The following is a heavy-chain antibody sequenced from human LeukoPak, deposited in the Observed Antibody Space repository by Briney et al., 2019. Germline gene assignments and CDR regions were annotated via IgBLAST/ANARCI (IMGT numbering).Heavy chain of an antibody. J-gene: IGHJ4*02. CDR1: GYTFTSYG. V-gene: IGHV1-18*01. Sequence: ASVKVSCKASGYTFTSYGISWVRQAPGQGLEWKGWISAYNGNTNYAQKLQGRVTMTTDTSTSTAYMELRSLRSDDTAVYYCARRPGGIAAAGPFDYWGQGTLVTVSS. D-gene: IGHD6-13*01. CDR3: ARRPGGIAAAGPFDY. CDR2: ISAYNGNT.